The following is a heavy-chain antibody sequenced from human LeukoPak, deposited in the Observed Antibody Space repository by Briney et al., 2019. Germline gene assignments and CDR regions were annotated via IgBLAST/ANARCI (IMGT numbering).Heavy chain of an antibody. Sequence: GGSLRLSCAASGFTFSSYGMHWVRQAPGKGLEWVAVISYDGSNKYYADSVKGRFTISSDNSKNTLYLQMNSLRAEDTAVYYCAKDQYSSGWSHFDYWGQGTLVTVSS. CDR3: AKDQYSSGWSHFDY. D-gene: IGHD6-19*01. V-gene: IGHV3-30*18. CDR1: GFTFSSYG. J-gene: IGHJ4*02. CDR2: ISYDGSNK.